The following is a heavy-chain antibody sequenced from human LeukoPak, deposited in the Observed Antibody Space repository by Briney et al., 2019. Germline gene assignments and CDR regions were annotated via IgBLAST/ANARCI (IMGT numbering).Heavy chain of an antibody. J-gene: IGHJ5*02. D-gene: IGHD6-19*01. V-gene: IGHV3-23*01. CDR3: AKDLAEGWFDP. CDR1: GFTFSSYA. CDR2: ISGSGGST. Sequence: GSLRLSCAASGFTFSSYAMSWVRQAPGKGLELVSAISGSGGSTYHADSVKGRFTISRDNSKNTLYLQMNSLRAEDTAVYYCAKDLAEGWFDPWGQGTLVTVSS.